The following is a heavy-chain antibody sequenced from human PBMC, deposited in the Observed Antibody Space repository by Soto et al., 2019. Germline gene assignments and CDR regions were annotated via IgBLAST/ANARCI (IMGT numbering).Heavy chain of an antibody. D-gene: IGHD1-26*01. J-gene: IGHJ6*02. CDR3: ASHGGSSPEVRYYNGMDV. V-gene: IGHV1-69*12. CDR2: IIPIFGTA. CDR1: GGTFSSYA. Sequence: QVQLVQSGAEVKKPGSSVKVSCKASGGTFSSYAISWVRQAPGQGLEWMGGIIPIFGTADYAQKFQGRVTITADESTSTAYMELSTLRSADTAVYYCASHGGSSPEVRYYNGMDVWGQGTTVTVSS.